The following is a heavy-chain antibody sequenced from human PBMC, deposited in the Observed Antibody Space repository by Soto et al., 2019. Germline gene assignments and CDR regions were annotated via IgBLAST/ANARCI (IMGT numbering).Heavy chain of an antibody. J-gene: IGHJ6*03. V-gene: IGHV3-66*01. CDR1: GFTVSSNY. Sequence: PGGSLRLSCAASGFTVSSNYMSWVRQAPGKGLEWVSVIYSGGSTYYADSVKGRFTISRDNSKNTLYLQMNSLRAEDTAVYYCGTPSRKYGGNDTPHYYYMDVWGKGTRAPVPS. CDR2: IYSGGST. D-gene: IGHD5-12*01. CDR3: GTPSRKYGGNDTPHYYYMDV.